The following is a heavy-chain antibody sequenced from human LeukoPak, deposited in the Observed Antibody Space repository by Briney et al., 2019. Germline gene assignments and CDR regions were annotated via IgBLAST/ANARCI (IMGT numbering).Heavy chain of an antibody. D-gene: IGHD3-3*01. Sequence: SETLSLTCAVSGGSFSDYYCSWFRLPPGKGLEWIGEINDSGSANYNPSLKSRVAISIDTSKSQSSLKQTSVTAADTAVYYCARGPHRTNVWGQGTTVTVSS. CDR1: GGSFSDYY. V-gene: IGHV4-34*01. CDR3: ARGPHRTNV. CDR2: INDSGSA. J-gene: IGHJ6*02.